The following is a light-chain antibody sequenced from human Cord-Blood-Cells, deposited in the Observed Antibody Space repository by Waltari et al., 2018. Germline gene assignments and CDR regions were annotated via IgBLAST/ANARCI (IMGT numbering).Light chain of an antibody. CDR1: QSVSSN. V-gene: IGKV3-15*01. CDR3: QQYNNWYS. CDR2: GAS. J-gene: IGKJ2*03. Sequence: EIVMTQSPATLSVSPGERATLPCRASQSVSSNLAWYQQKPGQAPRLLIYGASTSATVIPARFSGSGSGTEFTLTISSLQSEDFAVYYCQQYNNWYSFGQGTKLEIK.